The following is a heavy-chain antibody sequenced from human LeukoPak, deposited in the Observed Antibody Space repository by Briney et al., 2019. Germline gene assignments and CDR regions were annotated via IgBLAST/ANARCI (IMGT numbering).Heavy chain of an antibody. Sequence: ASVKVSCKASGYTFTSYAMHWVRQAPGQRLEWMGWINAGNGNTKYSQKFQGRVTITRDTSASTAYMELSSLRSEDTAVYYCARVLRTYDSSGYFPYWGQGTLVTVSS. J-gene: IGHJ4*02. D-gene: IGHD3-22*01. V-gene: IGHV1-3*01. CDR2: INAGNGNT. CDR1: GYTFTSYA. CDR3: ARVLRTYDSSGYFPY.